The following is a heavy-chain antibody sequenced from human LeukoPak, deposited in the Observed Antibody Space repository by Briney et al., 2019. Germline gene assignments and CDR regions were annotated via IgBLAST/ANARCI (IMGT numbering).Heavy chain of an antibody. J-gene: IGHJ4*02. CDR3: ARARASGSYYQALGY. D-gene: IGHD3-10*01. CDR2: IRSNGATA. CDR1: GFSFSSFA. Sequence: PGGSLRLSCAASGFSFSSFAMTWVRQAPGKGLEWVSTIRSNGATAYNADSVKGRLTISRDNAKNSLYLQMNSLRVEDTALYYCARARASGSYYQALGYWGQGTLVTVSS. V-gene: IGHV3-21*04.